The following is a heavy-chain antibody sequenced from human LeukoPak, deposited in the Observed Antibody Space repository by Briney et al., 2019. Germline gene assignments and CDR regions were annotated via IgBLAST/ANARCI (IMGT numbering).Heavy chain of an antibody. Sequence: PGGSLRLSCAASGFTFSSYSMNWVRQAPGKGLEWVSSISSSSSYIYYADSVKGRFTISRDNSKNTLYLQMNSLRAEDTAVYYCARDIVVVPAARLTDQDYWGQGTLVTVSS. CDR3: ARDIVVVPAARLTDQDY. J-gene: IGHJ4*02. CDR2: ISSSSSYI. CDR1: GFTFSSYS. V-gene: IGHV3-21*01. D-gene: IGHD2-2*01.